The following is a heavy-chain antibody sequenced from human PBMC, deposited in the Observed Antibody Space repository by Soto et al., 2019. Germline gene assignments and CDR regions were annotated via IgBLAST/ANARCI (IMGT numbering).Heavy chain of an antibody. D-gene: IGHD4-17*01. V-gene: IGHV3-15*01. CDR3: TTRLRTMGLYYYYGMDV. CDR1: GFTFSNAW. Sequence: GGSLRLSCAASGFTFSNAWMSWVRQAPGKGLEWVGRIKSKTDGGTTDYAAPVKGRFTISRDDSKNTLYLQMNSLKTEDTAVYYCTTRLRTMGLYYYYGMDVWGQGTTVTVSS. CDR2: IKSKTDGGTT. J-gene: IGHJ6*02.